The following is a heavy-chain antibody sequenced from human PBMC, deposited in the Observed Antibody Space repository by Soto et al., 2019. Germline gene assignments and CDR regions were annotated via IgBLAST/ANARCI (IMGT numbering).Heavy chain of an antibody. Sequence: ASVKVSCKASGYTFTSYGISWVRQAPVQGLEWMGWISAYNGNTNYAQKLQGRVTMTTDTSTSTAYMELRSLRSDDTAVYYCARAYYYGSGSYYQYGMDVWGQGTTVTVSS. CDR2: ISAYNGNT. J-gene: IGHJ6*02. D-gene: IGHD3-10*01. CDR1: GYTFTSYG. CDR3: ARAYYYGSGSYYQYGMDV. V-gene: IGHV1-18*01.